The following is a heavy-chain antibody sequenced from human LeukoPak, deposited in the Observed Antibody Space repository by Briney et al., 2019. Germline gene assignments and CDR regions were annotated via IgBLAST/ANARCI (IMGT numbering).Heavy chain of an antibody. V-gene: IGHV3-21*01. D-gene: IGHD3-16*01. CDR3: ARDPTMITFGGNDY. Sequence: TGGSLRLSCAASGFTFSSYSMNWVRQAPGKGLEWVSSISSSSSYIYYADSVKGRFTISRDNAKNSLYLQMNSLRAEDTAVYYCARDPTMITFGGNDYWGQGTLVTVSS. J-gene: IGHJ4*02. CDR1: GFTFSSYS. CDR2: ISSSSSYI.